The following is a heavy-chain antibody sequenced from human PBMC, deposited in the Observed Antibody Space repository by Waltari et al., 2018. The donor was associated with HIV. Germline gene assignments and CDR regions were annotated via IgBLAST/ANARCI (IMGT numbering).Heavy chain of an antibody. V-gene: IGHV4-59*03. D-gene: IGHD2-2*01. CDR1: GDFIRDWH. Sequence: QVHLQGSGPGLVKPSETLSLPCTVSGDFIRDWHWKWIRQSPGRGLEFIGYFHYSGSTIYNPALKRRVAISADTSKKQFSLKVNSVTAADTAIYYCAATSWGGAVVFENWGQGIPVSVSS. CDR2: FHYSGST. J-gene: IGHJ4*01. CDR3: AATSWGGAVVFEN.